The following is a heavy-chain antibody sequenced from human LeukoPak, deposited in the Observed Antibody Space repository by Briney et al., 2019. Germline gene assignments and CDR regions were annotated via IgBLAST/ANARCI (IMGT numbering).Heavy chain of an antibody. CDR3: ARDGGFGFLAAFDI. Sequence: GSLRLSCAASGFTFSSYSMNWGRQAPGKGLEWISYISASGSVSYYEDSVKGRFTISRDNAKNSLYLQMNSLRDEDTALYYCARDGGFGFLAAFDIWGQGTMVTVSS. J-gene: IGHJ3*02. V-gene: IGHV3-48*02. CDR1: GFTFSSYS. CDR2: ISASGSVS. D-gene: IGHD3-10*01.